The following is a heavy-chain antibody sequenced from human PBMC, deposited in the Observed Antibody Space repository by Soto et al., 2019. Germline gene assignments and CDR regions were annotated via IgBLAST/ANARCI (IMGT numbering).Heavy chain of an antibody. V-gene: IGHV3-33*01. J-gene: IGHJ3*02. CDR2: FWYDGSNK. CDR3: ARDGTFGAKGGSLDI. D-gene: IGHD3-16*01. CDR1: GFTFRTYG. Sequence: GALRLSCXASGFTFRTYGMHWVRQAPGKGLEWVAIFWYDGSNKYYAESVKGRFTISRDNSKNTLYLQMNSLRAEDTAVYYCARDGTFGAKGGSLDIWGQGTMVTVSS.